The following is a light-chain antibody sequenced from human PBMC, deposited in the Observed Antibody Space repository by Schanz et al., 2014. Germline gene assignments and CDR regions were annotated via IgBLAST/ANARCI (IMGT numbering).Light chain of an antibody. V-gene: IGKV4-1*01. CDR2: WAS. CDR1: QNILYSSNNKNH. CDR3: QQYLTFPST. J-gene: IGKJ4*01. Sequence: DTVLTQSPDSLPVSLGERATINCKSSQNILYSSNNKNHLVWYQQKPGQPPKLLIYWASTRESGVPDRFSGXGXXXXFTLPISSXXAXXXXXXYCQQYLTFPSTFGGGTKVEIK.